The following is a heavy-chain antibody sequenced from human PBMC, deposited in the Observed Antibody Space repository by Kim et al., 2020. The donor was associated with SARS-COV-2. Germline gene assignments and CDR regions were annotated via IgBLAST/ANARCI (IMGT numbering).Heavy chain of an antibody. D-gene: IGHD6-13*01. CDR3: ARDGGSSWGDFDS. J-gene: IGHJ4*02. V-gene: IGHV4-59*01. Sequence: SETLSLTCTVSGGFISSYSWHWIRQPPGKGLEWIGYIYYSGSTSYNPSLKSRVTISVDTSKNQFSLRLTSMTAADTAVYFCARDGGSSWGDFDSWGQGTL. CDR1: GGFISSYS. CDR2: IYYSGST.